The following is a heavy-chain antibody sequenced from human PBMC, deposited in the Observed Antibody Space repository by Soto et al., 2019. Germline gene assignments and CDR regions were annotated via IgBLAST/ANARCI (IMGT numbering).Heavy chain of an antibody. J-gene: IGHJ3*02. Sequence: ASVKVSCKASCYTFTSYGISWVRQDKGQGLEWMGWISAYNGNTNYAQKLQGRVTMTTDTSTSTAYMELRSLRSDDTAVYYCASILGYCSGGSCPWAFDIWGQGTMVTVSS. CDR3: ASILGYCSGGSCPWAFDI. V-gene: IGHV1-18*01. CDR2: ISAYNGNT. CDR1: CYTFTSYG. D-gene: IGHD2-15*01.